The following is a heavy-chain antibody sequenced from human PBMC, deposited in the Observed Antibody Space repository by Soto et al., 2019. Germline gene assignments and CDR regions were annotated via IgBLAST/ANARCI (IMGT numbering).Heavy chain of an antibody. CDR1: GFMFRTYG. D-gene: IGHD5-18*01. Sequence: QVQLVESGGGVVQPGRSLRLSCAASGFMFRTYGMHWVRQAPGKGLEWVAVISYDGSRKYYGDSVKGRFTVSRDTYQSPLSLQMNGLRPEDTAMFYCVKRVVDTAMAMACDYWGQGTLVSVSS. V-gene: IGHV3-30*18. J-gene: IGHJ4*02. CDR3: VKRVVDTAMAMACDY. CDR2: ISYDGSRK.